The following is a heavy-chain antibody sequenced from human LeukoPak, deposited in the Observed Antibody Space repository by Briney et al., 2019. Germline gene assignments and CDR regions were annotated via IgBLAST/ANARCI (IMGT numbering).Heavy chain of an antibody. D-gene: IGHD6-25*01. CDR3: ARSRASSTLAAFDC. V-gene: IGHV4-61*05. CDR2: IYYSGST. CDR1: GDSISSSSYY. J-gene: IGHJ4*02. Sequence: SETLSLTCNVSGDSISSSSYYWGWIRQSPGKGLEWIGYIYYSGSTNYNPSLKSRVIISVDTSKNQFSLKLSSVTAADTAVYYCARSRASSTLAAFDCWGQGTLVTVSS.